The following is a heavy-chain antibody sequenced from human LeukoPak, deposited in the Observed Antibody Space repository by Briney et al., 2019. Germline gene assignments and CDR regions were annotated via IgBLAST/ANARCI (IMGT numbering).Heavy chain of an antibody. CDR2: ISSSSSYI. CDR1: GFTFSSYS. Sequence: GGSLRLSCAASGFTFSSYSMNWVRQAPGKGLEWVSSISSSSSYIYYADSVKGRFTISRDNAKNSLYLQMNSLRAEDTAVYYCAKCNPGTDYDFRSGYFYYYYYYMDVWGKGTTVTVSS. V-gene: IGHV3-21*01. J-gene: IGHJ6*03. CDR3: AKCNPGTDYDFRSGYFYYYYYYMDV. D-gene: IGHD3-3*01.